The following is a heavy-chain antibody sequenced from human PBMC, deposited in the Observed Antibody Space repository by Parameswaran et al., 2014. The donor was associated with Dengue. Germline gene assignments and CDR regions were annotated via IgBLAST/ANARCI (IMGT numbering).Heavy chain of an antibody. Sequence: GESLKISCAASGFTFSSYAMHWVRQAPGKGLEYVSAISSNGGSTYYANSVKGRFTISRDNSKNTLYLQMGSLRAEDMAVYYCARPGDRITIFVRVVGKGPHQYYYYGMDVWGQGPRSPSP. CDR1: GFTFSSYA. D-gene: IGHD3-9*01. CDR2: ISSNGGST. V-gene: IGHV3-64*01. CDR3: ARPGDRITIFVRVVGKGPHQYYYYGMDV. J-gene: IGHJ6*02.